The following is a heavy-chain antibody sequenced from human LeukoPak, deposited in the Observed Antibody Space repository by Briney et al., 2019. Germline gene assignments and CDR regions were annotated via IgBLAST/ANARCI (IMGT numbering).Heavy chain of an antibody. D-gene: IGHD3-9*01. V-gene: IGHV1-46*01. CDR1: GYTFTSYY. J-gene: IGHJ3*02. CDR2: INPSGGST. CDR3: ARERGAVLRYFDRQDRPAFDI. Sequence: ASVKVSCKAYGYTFTSYYMHCVRQAPGQGLEWMGIINPSGGSTSYAQKLQGRVTMTRAMSTSTVYMELSSLRSEDTAVYYCARERGAVLRYFDRQDRPAFDIWGQGTMVTVSS.